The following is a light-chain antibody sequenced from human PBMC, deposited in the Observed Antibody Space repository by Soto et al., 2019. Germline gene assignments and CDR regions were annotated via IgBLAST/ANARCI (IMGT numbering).Light chain of an antibody. CDR1: ESISSW. Sequence: DIPMTQSPSTLSASVGDRVTITCRASESISSWLAWYQQKPGKVPKVLIYDASNLETGVPSRFSGSGSGTEFTLTISSLQPDDFATYYCQQYNSYPTFGQGTRLEIK. CDR3: QQYNSYPT. V-gene: IGKV1-5*01. J-gene: IGKJ5*01. CDR2: DAS.